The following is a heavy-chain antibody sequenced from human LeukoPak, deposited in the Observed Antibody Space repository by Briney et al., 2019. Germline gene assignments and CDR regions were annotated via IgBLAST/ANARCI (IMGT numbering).Heavy chain of an antibody. CDR2: INPNSGGT. D-gene: IGHD4-17*01. J-gene: IGHJ4*02. CDR3: ARVVYGDYGIDY. V-gene: IGHV1-2*02. Sequence: ASVKVSCKASGYTFTGYYMHWVRQAPGQGLEWMGWINPNSGGTNYAQKFQGRVTMTRDTSISTAYMELSRLRSDDTAVYYCARVVYGDYGIDYWGQGTLVTVSS. CDR1: GYTFTGYY.